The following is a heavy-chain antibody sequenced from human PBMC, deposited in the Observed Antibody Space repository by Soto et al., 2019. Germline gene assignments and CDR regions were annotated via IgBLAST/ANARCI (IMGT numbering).Heavy chain of an antibody. Sequence: PSETLSLTCTVSGAAIYSHYWRWIRQPPGKGLEWIGQVFYSGSTNYNPSLKSRVTISINTSTKQFSLKLTSVSAADTAVYYCAISFMVPVDYFDSWGQGTLVTVSS. V-gene: IGHV4-59*11. J-gene: IGHJ4*02. CDR3: AISFMVPVDYFDS. CDR1: GAAIYSHY. D-gene: IGHD3-10*01. CDR2: VFYSGST.